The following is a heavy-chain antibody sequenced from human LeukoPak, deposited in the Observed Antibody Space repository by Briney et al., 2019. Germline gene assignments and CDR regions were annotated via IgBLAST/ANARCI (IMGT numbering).Heavy chain of an antibody. J-gene: IGHJ4*02. CDR1: GFTFSSYW. V-gene: IGHV3-74*01. Sequence: GGSLRLSCEASGFTFSSYWMHWVRQAPGKGLVWVSRISSDGSSTSYADSVKGRFTISRDNAKSTLYLQMNSLRAEDTAVYYCARAGSTVVTHYWGQGTLVNVSS. CDR3: ARAGSTVVTHY. CDR2: ISSDGSST. D-gene: IGHD4-23*01.